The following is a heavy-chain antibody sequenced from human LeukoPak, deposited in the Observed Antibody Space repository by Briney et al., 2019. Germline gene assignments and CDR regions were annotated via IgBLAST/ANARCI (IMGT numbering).Heavy chain of an antibody. V-gene: IGHV1-58*02. D-gene: IGHD3-10*01. CDR3: AVLYGSGLYGMDV. CDR1: GFTFTSSA. CDR2: IVVGSGNT. J-gene: IGHJ6*02. Sequence: GPPVKVSCKASGFTFTSSAMQWVRQARGQRLEWIGWIVVGSGNTNYAQKFQERVTITRDMSTSTAYMELSSLRSEDTAVYYCAVLYGSGLYGMDVWGQGTTVTVSS.